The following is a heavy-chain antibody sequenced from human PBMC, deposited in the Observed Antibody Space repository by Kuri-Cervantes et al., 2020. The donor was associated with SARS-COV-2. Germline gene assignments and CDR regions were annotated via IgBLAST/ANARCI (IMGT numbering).Heavy chain of an antibody. CDR2: INYSGST. D-gene: IGHD4-23*01. Sequence: GSLRLSCTVSGGSISSHYWSWIRQPPGKGLEWIGYINYSGSTNYNPSLKSRVTISVDTSKNQFSLKLSFVTAADTTVYYCARYLYGGNFPNYYYYYMDVWGKGTTVTVSS. CDR3: ARYLYGGNFPNYYYYYMDV. V-gene: IGHV4-59*11. CDR1: GGSISSHY. J-gene: IGHJ6*03.